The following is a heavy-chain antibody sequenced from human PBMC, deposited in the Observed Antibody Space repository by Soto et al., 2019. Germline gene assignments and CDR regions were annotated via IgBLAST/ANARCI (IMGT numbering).Heavy chain of an antibody. CDR1: GYTFTSYG. CDR2: SNGYNGNT. CDR3: ARMGDVPYYYYGMDV. Sequence: QVQLVQSGAEVKKPGASVKVSCKASGYTFTSYGITWVRQAPGQGLEWLGWSNGYNGNTNYAQKLQGRVTMTTDTSTSTASMELRSLRSDDTAVYYCARMGDVPYYYYGMDVWGQGTTVTVSS. V-gene: IGHV1-18*01. J-gene: IGHJ6*02. D-gene: IGHD3-16*01.